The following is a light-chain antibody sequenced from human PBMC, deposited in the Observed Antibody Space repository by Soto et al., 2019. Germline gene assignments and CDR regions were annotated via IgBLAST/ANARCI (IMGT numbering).Light chain of an antibody. V-gene: IGLV1-40*01. Sequence: QSVLTQAHSVSGAPGQRVTFSCTGGSSNIGAGYDVHWYQQFPGTAPKLLIYANTNRPSGVPDRFSGSKSGTSASLAITGLQAEDEADYYCQSYDSSLSAYVFGTGTKVTVL. CDR2: ANT. CDR3: QSYDSSLSAYV. J-gene: IGLJ1*01. CDR1: SSNIGAGYD.